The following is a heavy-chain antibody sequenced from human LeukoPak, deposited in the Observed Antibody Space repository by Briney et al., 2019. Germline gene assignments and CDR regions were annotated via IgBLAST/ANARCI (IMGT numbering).Heavy chain of an antibody. V-gene: IGHV3-23*01. D-gene: IGHD5-24*01. CDR2: ITDSGRDT. CDR3: AREAPGMAFDY. Sequence: GGSLRLSCAASGFTFSTYAMNWVRQAPGKRLEWVSSITDSGRDTYYAGSVKGRITISRDNSKNTLYLQMNSLRAEDTAVYYCAREAPGMAFDYWGQGTLVTVSS. CDR1: GFTFSTYA. J-gene: IGHJ4*02.